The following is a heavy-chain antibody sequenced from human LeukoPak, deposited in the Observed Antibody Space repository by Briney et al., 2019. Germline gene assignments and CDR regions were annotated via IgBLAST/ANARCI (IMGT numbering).Heavy chain of an antibody. Sequence: GGSLRLSCAASGFTFSSYAMHWVRQVPGKGLEYVSLISSNGDTTYYANSVRGRFTVSRDNSKNTLYLQMGSVRAEDMAVYYCARGLYGSGTTALDYWGQGTLVTVSS. J-gene: IGHJ4*02. D-gene: IGHD3-10*01. CDR2: ISSNGDTT. V-gene: IGHV3-64*01. CDR1: GFTFSSYA. CDR3: ARGLYGSGTTALDY.